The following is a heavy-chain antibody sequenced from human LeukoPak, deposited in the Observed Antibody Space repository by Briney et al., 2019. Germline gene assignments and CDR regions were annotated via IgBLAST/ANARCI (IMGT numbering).Heavy chain of an antibody. CDR3: ARDGTYGSGSYFFDY. D-gene: IGHD3-10*01. CDR2: IKQDGSEK. CDR1: GFTFSSYW. V-gene: IGHV3-7*01. J-gene: IGHJ4*02. Sequence: GGSLRLSCAASGFTFSSYWMSWVRQAPGKGLEWVANIKQDGSEKYYVDSVKGRFTISRDNAKNSLYLQMNSLRAEDTAVYYCARDGTYGSGSYFFDYWGQGTLVTVSS.